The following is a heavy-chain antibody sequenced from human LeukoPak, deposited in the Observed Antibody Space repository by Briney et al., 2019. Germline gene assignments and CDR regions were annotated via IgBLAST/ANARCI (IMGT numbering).Heavy chain of an antibody. V-gene: IGHV1-46*01. CDR2: INTNGGST. Sequence: GASVKVSCKASGYTFTSNYMHWVRQAPGQGLEWMGIINTNGGSTNYAQKFQGRVTMTRDMSTSIVYMELSSLRSEDTAVYYCARGGSTGPHWFDPWGQGTLVTVSS. CDR3: ARGGSTGPHWFDP. J-gene: IGHJ5*02. D-gene: IGHD2-8*02. CDR1: GYTFTSNY.